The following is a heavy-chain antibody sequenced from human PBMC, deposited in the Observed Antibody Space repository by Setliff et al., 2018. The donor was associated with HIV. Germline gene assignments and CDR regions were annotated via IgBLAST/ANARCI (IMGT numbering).Heavy chain of an antibody. D-gene: IGHD3-9*01. Sequence: GESLKISCKGSGYSFTSYWIGWVRQMPGKGLELMGIIYPGDSDTRYSPSFQGQVTISAYKSISTAYLQWSSLKASDTAMYYCARHSVPPDHYDILTGPLDYWGQGTLVTVSS. CDR1: GYSFTSYW. V-gene: IGHV5-51*01. J-gene: IGHJ4*02. CDR2: IYPGDSDT. CDR3: ARHSVPPDHYDILTGPLDY.